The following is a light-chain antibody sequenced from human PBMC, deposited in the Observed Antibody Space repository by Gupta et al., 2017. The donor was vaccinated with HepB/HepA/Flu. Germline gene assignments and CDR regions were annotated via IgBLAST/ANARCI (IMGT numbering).Light chain of an antibody. J-gene: IGKJ1*01. CDR1: RSIGTY. Sequence: DIQMTQSPSSLSASIGDRVTITCRASRSIGTYLNWYQQKPGKAPNLLIYAACSFQSGVISRFSGSGSGTDFTLTSRGLQPEDFATYYFQQTYNRTFGQGTKVEIK. CDR2: AAC. CDR3: QQTYNRT. V-gene: IGKV1-39*01.